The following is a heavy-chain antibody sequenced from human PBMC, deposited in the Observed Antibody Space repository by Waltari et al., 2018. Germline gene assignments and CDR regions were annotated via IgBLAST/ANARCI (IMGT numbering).Heavy chain of an antibody. CDR3: ARDGDFIAAADDEFDF. Sequence: QVQLVESGGGLVKPGGSLRLSCSVSGFTLSDYFMTWIRQAPGKGLEWVSYSSGSGTSANDADSGKGRFTISRDNAKKSIYLQMNSLRVDDTAVYYCARDGDFIAAADDEFDFWGQGTLVTVSS. J-gene: IGHJ4*02. D-gene: IGHD6-13*01. CDR1: GFTLSDYF. CDR2: SSGSGTSA. V-gene: IGHV3-11*01.